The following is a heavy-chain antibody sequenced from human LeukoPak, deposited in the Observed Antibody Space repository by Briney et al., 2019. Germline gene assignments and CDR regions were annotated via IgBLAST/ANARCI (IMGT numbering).Heavy chain of an antibody. J-gene: IGHJ4*02. D-gene: IGHD6-13*01. CDR2: ISRNSGSI. Sequence: GGSLRLSCAASGFTFDDYPMHWVRQAPGKGLEWVSGISRNSGSIGYADSVKGRFTISRDNAKNSLYLQMNSLRAEDTALYYCAKDIAAAGTFDYWGRGTLVTVSS. V-gene: IGHV3-9*01. CDR1: GFTFDDYP. CDR3: AKDIAAAGTFDY.